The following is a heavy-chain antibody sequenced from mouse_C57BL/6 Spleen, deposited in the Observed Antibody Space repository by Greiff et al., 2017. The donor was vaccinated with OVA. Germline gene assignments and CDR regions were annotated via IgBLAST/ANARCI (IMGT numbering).Heavy chain of an antibody. CDR1: GYTFTDYN. CDR2: INPNNGGT. J-gene: IGHJ1*03. Sequence: EVQLQQSGPELVKPGASVKMSCKASGYTFTDYNMHWVKQSHGKSLEWIGYINPNNGGTSYNQKFKGKATLTVNKSSSTAYMELRSLTSEDSAVYYCARGIYYDYGGYFDVWGTGTTVTVSS. D-gene: IGHD2-4*01. V-gene: IGHV1-22*01. CDR3: ARGIYYDYGGYFDV.